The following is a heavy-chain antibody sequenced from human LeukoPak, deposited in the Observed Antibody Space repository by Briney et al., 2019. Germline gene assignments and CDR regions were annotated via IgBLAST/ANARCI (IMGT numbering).Heavy chain of an antibody. D-gene: IGHD2-15*01. J-gene: IGHJ4*02. V-gene: IGHV3-23*01. Sequence: GGSLRLSCAASGFTFSSYAMSWVRQAPGKGLEWVSAISGSGGSTYYADSVKGRFTISRDNSKNTLYLQMNSLRAEDTAVYYCAKGAGYCSGGSCDNPVYWGQGTLVTVSS. CDR2: ISGSGGST. CDR1: GFTFSSYA. CDR3: AKGAGYCSGGSCDNPVY.